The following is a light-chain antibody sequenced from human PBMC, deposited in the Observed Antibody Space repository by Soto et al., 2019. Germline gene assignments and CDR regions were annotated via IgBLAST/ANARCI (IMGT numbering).Light chain of an antibody. CDR3: SSYTSYSTYV. J-gene: IGLJ1*01. CDR2: DVS. CDR1: SSDVGGYNY. V-gene: IGLV2-14*03. Sequence: QSALTQPASVSGSPGQSITISCTGTSSDVGGYNYVSWYQQHPGKAPKVMIYDVSNRPSGVSNRFSGSKSGNTASLTTSGLQAEDDADYYCSSYTSYSTYVFATGTKLTVL.